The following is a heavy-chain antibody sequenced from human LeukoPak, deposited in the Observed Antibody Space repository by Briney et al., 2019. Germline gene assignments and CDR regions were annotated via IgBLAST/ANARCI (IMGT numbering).Heavy chain of an antibody. Sequence: GRSLRLSCAASGFTFSSYAMHWVRQAPGKGLEWVAVISYDGSNKYYADSVKGRFTISRDNSKNTLYLQMNSLRAEDTAVYYCARVAPTVNTAYYYYMDVWGKGTTVTVSS. V-gene: IGHV3-30-3*01. CDR3: ARVAPTVNTAYYYYMDV. CDR2: ISYDGSNK. D-gene: IGHD4-17*01. J-gene: IGHJ6*03. CDR1: GFTFSSYA.